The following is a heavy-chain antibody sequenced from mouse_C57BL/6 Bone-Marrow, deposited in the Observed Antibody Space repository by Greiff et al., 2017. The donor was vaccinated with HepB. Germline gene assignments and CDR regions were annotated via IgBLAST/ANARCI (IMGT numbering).Heavy chain of an antibody. CDR2: IWSGGST. Sequence: VQLVESGPGLVQPSQCLSITCTVSGFSFTSYGVHWVRQSPGKGLEWLGVIWSGGSTDYNAAFIYRLSISKDKSKSQVFFKMNSLHADDTAIYYCARNEYDVAWFAYWGQGTLVTVSA. D-gene: IGHD2-4*01. V-gene: IGHV2-2*01. J-gene: IGHJ3*01. CDR1: GFSFTSYG. CDR3: ARNEYDVAWFAY.